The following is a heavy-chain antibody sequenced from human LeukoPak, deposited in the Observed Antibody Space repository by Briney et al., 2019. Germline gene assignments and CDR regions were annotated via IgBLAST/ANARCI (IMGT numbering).Heavy chain of an antibody. J-gene: IGHJ6*03. Sequence: PSETLSLTCTVSGDSISSSSSYWGWIRQPPGKGLEWIGEINHSGSTNYNPSLKSRVTISVDTSKNQFSLKLSSVTAADTAVYYCARDTYYYGSGSYYRPDYYYMDVWGKGTTVTISS. V-gene: IGHV4-39*07. CDR1: GDSISSSSSY. CDR2: INHSGST. D-gene: IGHD3-10*01. CDR3: ARDTYYYGSGSYYRPDYYYMDV.